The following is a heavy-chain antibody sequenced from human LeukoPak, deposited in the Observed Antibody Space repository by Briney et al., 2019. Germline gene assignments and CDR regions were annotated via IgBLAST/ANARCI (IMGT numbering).Heavy chain of an antibody. CDR1: GFTFTSYA. D-gene: IGHD3-22*01. Sequence: GGSLRLSCAASGFTFTSYAMSWVRQAPGKGLEWVSAISGSGGSTYYADSVKGRFTISRDNSKNTLYLQMNSLRAEDTAVYYCALFSYDSSGYYNWGQGTLVTVSS. CDR3: ALFSYDSSGYYN. CDR2: ISGSGGST. V-gene: IGHV3-23*01. J-gene: IGHJ4*02.